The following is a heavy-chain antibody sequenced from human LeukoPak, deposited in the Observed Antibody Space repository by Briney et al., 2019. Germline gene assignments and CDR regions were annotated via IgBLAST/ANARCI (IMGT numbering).Heavy chain of an antibody. Sequence: PSETLSLTCTVSGGSITSGGYYWGWIRQPPGKGLEWIGSVYYSGSIHYNPSLKSRVTISADTSKNQISLKVRSVTAADTAMYYCAREAYMRGYDFWSGYYWFDYWGQGTLVTVSS. CDR1: GGSITSGGYY. CDR2: VYYSGSI. D-gene: IGHD3-3*01. CDR3: AREAYMRGYDFWSGYYWFDY. J-gene: IGHJ4*02. V-gene: IGHV4-39*07.